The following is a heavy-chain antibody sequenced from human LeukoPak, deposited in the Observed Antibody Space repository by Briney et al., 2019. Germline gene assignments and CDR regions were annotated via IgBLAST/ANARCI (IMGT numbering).Heavy chain of an antibody. CDR1: GGSFSGYY. CDR2: INHSGST. Sequence: PSETLSLTCAVYGGSFSGYYWSWIRQPPGKGLEWIGEINHSGSTNYNPSLKSRVTVSVDTSKNQFYLKLSSVTAADTAVYYCARISDFWSGWIDYWGQGTLVTVSS. D-gene: IGHD3-3*01. CDR3: ARISDFWSGWIDY. V-gene: IGHV4-34*01. J-gene: IGHJ4*02.